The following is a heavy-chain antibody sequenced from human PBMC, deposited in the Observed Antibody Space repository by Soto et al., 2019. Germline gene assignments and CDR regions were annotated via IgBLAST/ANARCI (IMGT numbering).Heavy chain of an antibody. D-gene: IGHD2-2*01. J-gene: IGHJ4*02. CDR2: INSDGIST. Sequence: EVQLVESGGGLVQPGGSLRLSCAASGFTFSSYWMHWARQTPGKGLVWVSRINSDGISTSYADSVKGRFTISRDNAKNTLYLQMNSLRAEDTAVYYCARVGCSSTSCYEFDYWGQGTLVTVSS. CDR3: ARVGCSSTSCYEFDY. V-gene: IGHV3-74*01. CDR1: GFTFSSYW.